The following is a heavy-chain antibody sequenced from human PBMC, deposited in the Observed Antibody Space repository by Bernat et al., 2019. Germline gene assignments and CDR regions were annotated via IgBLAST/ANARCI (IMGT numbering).Heavy chain of an antibody. CDR1: GYTFTSYW. D-gene: IGHD3-22*01. CDR3: ARRVVLSRSQFFFDY. Sequence: EVQLVQSGAEVKKPGESLKISCKTSGYTFTSYWIGWVRQMPGRGLEWMGIIYPGDSDTRYSPSFQGQVTISADKSINTAYLQWSSLKASDTAIYYCARRVVLSRSQFFFDYWGQGALVTVSS. J-gene: IGHJ4*02. CDR2: IYPGDSDT. V-gene: IGHV5-51*01.